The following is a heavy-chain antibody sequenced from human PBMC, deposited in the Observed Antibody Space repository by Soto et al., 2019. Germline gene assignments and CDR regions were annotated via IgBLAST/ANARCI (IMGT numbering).Heavy chain of an antibody. V-gene: IGHV1-69*12. J-gene: IGHJ4*02. CDR1: EGPFSSYA. CDR2: IIPIFGTA. D-gene: IGHD2-21*02. CDR3: ARDPYCGGDCYLDY. Sequence: QVQLVQSGAEVKKPGSSVKVSCKGSEGPFSSYAISWVRQAPGQGLEWMGGIIPIFGTANYAQKFQGRVTITADESTSTAYMELSSLRSEDTAVYYCARDPYCGGDCYLDYWGQVTLVTVSS.